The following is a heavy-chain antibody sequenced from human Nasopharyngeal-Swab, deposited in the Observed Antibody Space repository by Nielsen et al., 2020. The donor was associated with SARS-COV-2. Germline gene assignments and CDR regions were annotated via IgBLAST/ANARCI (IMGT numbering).Heavy chain of an antibody. CDR3: ARGGDPREVVAATDCFDP. CDR2: INPGGGSA. V-gene: IGHV1-46*01. Sequence: WVRQAPGQGLEWMGIINPGGGSARYSQNFQGRVTMTRDTSTSTVYMELSSLRSEDTAVYYCARGGDPREVVAATDCFDPWGQGTLVPVSS. J-gene: IGHJ5*02. D-gene: IGHD2-15*01.